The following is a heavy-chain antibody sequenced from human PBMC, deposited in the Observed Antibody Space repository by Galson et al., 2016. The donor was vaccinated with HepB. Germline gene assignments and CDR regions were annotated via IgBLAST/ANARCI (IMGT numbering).Heavy chain of an antibody. CDR1: GGSISSYSHY. Sequence: ETLSLTCTVSGGSISSYSHYLGWIRQPPGKGLEWIGSFFYSGSTYYNPSLKSRVTISVDTSKNQFSLRLSSVTAADTAVYYCSSSDLSVWYYFDNWGQGTLVTVSS. D-gene: IGHD6-19*01. CDR3: SSSDLSVWYYFDN. CDR2: FFYSGST. V-gene: IGHV4-39*01. J-gene: IGHJ4*02.